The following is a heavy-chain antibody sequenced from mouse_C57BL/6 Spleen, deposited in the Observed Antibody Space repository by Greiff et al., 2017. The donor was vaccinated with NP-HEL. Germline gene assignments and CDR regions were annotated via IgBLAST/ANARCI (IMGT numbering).Heavy chain of an antibody. V-gene: IGHV2-2*01. D-gene: IGHD4-1*01. Sequence: VMLVESGPGLVQPSQSLSITCTVSGFSLTSYGVHWVRQSPGKGLEWLGVIWSGGSTDYNAAFISRLSISKDNSKSQVFFKMNSLQADDTAIYYCARNSTGTGDYYAMDYWGQGTSVTVSS. CDR3: ARNSTGTGDYYAMDY. CDR2: IWSGGST. CDR1: GFSLTSYG. J-gene: IGHJ4*01.